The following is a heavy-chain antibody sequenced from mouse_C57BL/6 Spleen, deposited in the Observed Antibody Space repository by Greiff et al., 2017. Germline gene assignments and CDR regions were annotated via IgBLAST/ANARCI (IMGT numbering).Heavy chain of an antibody. V-gene: IGHV2-5*01. Sequence: QVQLKESGPGLVQPSQSLSITCTVSGFSLTSYGVHWVRQSPGKGLEWLGVIWRGGSTDYNAAFMSRLSITKDNSKSQVFFKMNRLQADDTAIYYCAKKIPIYYYGSSYGAMDCWGQGPSVTVSS. J-gene: IGHJ4*01. D-gene: IGHD1-1*01. CDR1: GFSLTSYG. CDR2: IWRGGST. CDR3: AKKIPIYYYGSSYGAMDC.